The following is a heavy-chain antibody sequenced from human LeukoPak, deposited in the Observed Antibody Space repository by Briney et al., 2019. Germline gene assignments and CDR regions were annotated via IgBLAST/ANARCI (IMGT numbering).Heavy chain of an antibody. CDR3: ARGFTESSGWYDAFDI. CDR2: IWYDGSNK. D-gene: IGHD6-19*01. CDR1: GFTFSSYG. Sequence: PGGSLRLSCAASGFTFSSYGMHWVRQAPGKGLEWVAVIWYDGSNKYYADSVKGRFTISRDNSKNTLYLQMNSLRAEDTAVYYCARGFTESSGWYDAFDIWGQGTMVTVSS. V-gene: IGHV3-33*01. J-gene: IGHJ3*02.